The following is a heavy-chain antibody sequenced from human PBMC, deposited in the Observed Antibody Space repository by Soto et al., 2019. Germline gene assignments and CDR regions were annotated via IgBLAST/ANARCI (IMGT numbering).Heavy chain of an antibody. D-gene: IGHD3-22*01. CDR3: AKGEPYYYDSSGLLFDY. V-gene: IGHV3-43D*04. CDR2: ISWDGGST. Sequence: RSLRLSCAAAGFNFDDYAMHWGRQAPGKGLEWVSLISWDGGSTYYADSVKGRFTISGDNSKNSLYLQMNSLRAEDTALYYCAKGEPYYYDSSGLLFDYWGQGTLVTVSS. CDR1: GFNFDDYA. J-gene: IGHJ4*02.